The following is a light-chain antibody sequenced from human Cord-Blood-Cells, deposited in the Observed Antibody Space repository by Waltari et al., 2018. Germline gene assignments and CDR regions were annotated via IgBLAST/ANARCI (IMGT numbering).Light chain of an antibody. J-gene: IGKJ2*01. CDR1: QSVLYSSNNKNY. Sequence: DIVMTQSPDSPAVSLGERATINCKSSQSVLYSSNNKNYLAWYQQKPGQPPKLLIYWASTRESGVPDRFSGSGSGTDFTLTISSLQAEDVVVYYCQQYYSTPMYTFGQGTKLEIK. CDR3: QQYYSTPMYT. CDR2: WAS. V-gene: IGKV4-1*01.